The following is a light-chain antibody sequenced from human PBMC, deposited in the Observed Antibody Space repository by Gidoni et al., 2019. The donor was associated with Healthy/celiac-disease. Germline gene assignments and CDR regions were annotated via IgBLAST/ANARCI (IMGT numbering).Light chain of an antibody. J-gene: IGKJ2*01. V-gene: IGKV3-15*01. CDR3: QQYNNWPPDT. CDR1: QSVSSN. Sequence: EIVMTQSSATLSVSPGERATLSCRASQSVSSNLAWYQQKRGQAPRLLIYGASTRATGIPARFSGSGSGTEFTLTISSLQSEDFAVYYCQQYNNWPPDTFGQGTKLEIK. CDR2: GAS.